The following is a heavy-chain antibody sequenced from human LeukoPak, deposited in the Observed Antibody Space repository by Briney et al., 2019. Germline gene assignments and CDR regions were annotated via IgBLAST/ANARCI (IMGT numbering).Heavy chain of an antibody. CDR2: IYTSGST. CDR3: ARFGDTAMVTSV. CDR1: GGSLNNYY. J-gene: IGHJ4*02. V-gene: IGHV4-4*07. Sequence: SETLSLTYTVSGGSLNNYYWAWIRQPAGKGLEWIGRIYTSGSTNYNPSLKSRVTMSVDTSKNQFSLKLSSVTAADTAVYYCARFGDTAMVTSVWGQGTLVTVSS. D-gene: IGHD5-18*01.